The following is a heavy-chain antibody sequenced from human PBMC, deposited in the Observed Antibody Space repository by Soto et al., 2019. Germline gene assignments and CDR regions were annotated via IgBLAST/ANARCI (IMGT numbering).Heavy chain of an antibody. J-gene: IGHJ4*02. D-gene: IGHD2-15*01. CDR3: AKVVVAATRHTDFDS. V-gene: IGHV4-39*01. CDR1: GGSINSNNYY. Sequence: SETLSLTCTVSGGSINSNNYYWAWIRQPPRKGLAWIASIYYDGSTYYNPSLKSRVTISIDTSKNQFSLRLRSVTAADTAIYYCAKVVVAATRHTDFDSWGQGTLVTVSS. CDR2: IYYDGST.